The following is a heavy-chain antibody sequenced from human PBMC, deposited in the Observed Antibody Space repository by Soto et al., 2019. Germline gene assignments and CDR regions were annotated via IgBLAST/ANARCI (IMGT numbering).Heavy chain of an antibody. CDR2: IVPGGDP. Sequence: XESLSLSCAASGFTFSNYGMHWVRQPTGKGLEWVSSIVPGGDPYYPGSVKGRFTISRENARNSLYLQMNSLRPGDTALYYCARVTFYYDDSGYNWYFDLWGRGTPVTVSS. V-gene: IGHV3-13*05. CDR3: ARVTFYYDDSGYNWYFDL. J-gene: IGHJ2*01. D-gene: IGHD3-22*01. CDR1: GFTFSNYG.